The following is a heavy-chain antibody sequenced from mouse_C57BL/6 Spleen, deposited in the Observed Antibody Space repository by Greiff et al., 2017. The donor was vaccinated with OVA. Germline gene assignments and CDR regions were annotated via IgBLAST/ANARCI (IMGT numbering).Heavy chain of an antibody. CDR2: ISGGGGNT. Sequence: DVKLVESGGGLVKPGGSLKLSCAASGFTFSSYTMSWVRQTPEKRLEWVATISGGGGNTYYPDSVKGRFTISRDNAKNTLYLQMSSLRSEDTAVYYCARQNYYGLDYWGQGTTLTVSS. J-gene: IGHJ2*01. V-gene: IGHV5-9*04. CDR1: GFTFSSYT. D-gene: IGHD1-2*01. CDR3: ARQNYYGLDY.